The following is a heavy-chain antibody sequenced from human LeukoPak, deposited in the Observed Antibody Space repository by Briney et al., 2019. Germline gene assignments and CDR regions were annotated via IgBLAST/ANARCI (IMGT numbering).Heavy chain of an antibody. V-gene: IGHV1-2*02. CDR2: INPNSGGT. CDR3: ARSRFPKQIAVAVDY. CDR1: GGTFSSYA. J-gene: IGHJ4*02. Sequence: GASVKVSCKASGGTFSSYAINWVRQAPGQGLEWMGWINPNSGGTNYAQKFQGRVTMTRDTSISTAYMELSRLRSDDTAVYYCARSRFPKQIAVAVDYWGQGTLVTVSS. D-gene: IGHD6-19*01.